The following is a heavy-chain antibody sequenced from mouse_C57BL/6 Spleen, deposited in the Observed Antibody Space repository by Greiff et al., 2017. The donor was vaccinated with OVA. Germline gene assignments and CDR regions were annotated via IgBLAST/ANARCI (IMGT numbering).Heavy chain of an antibody. CDR2: IRNKANGYTT. V-gene: IGHV7-3*01. CDR1: GFTFTDYY. D-gene: IGHD1-1*01. Sequence: EVMLVESGGGLVQPGGSLSLSCAASGFTFTDYYMSWVRQPPGKALEWLGCIRNKANGYTTEYSASVKGRFTISRDNSQSILYLQMNALRAEDSATYYCASSSTVPFAYWGQGTLVTVSA. J-gene: IGHJ3*01. CDR3: ASSSTVPFAY.